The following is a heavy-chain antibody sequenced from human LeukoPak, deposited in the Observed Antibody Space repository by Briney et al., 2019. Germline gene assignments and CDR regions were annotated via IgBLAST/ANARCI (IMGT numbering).Heavy chain of an antibody. V-gene: IGHV3-74*01. CDR2: INTDGTVT. Sequence: GGSLRLSCAASGFTFSKYWMLWVRHATGKGLESVSRINTDGTVTTYADSVKGRFTVSRDNADNTMFLQMNSVRDEDTAVYYCATKQWLAPPPDSWGQGTPVTVSS. CDR3: ATKQWLAPPPDS. J-gene: IGHJ4*02. CDR1: GFTFSKYW. D-gene: IGHD6-19*01.